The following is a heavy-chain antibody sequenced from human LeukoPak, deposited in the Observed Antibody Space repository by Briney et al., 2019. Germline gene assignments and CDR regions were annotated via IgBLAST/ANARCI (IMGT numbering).Heavy chain of an antibody. CDR3: ARGLETSYDFWSGYLNGNWFDP. CDR2: ISAYNGNI. V-gene: IGHV1-18*01. Sequence: ASVKVSCKASGYTFTSYGISWVRQVPGQGLEWMGWISAYNGNINYAQKLQGRVTMTTDTSTSTAYMELRSLRSDDTAVYYCARGLETSYDFWSGYLNGNWFDPWGQGTLVTVSS. CDR1: GYTFTSYG. J-gene: IGHJ5*02. D-gene: IGHD3-3*01.